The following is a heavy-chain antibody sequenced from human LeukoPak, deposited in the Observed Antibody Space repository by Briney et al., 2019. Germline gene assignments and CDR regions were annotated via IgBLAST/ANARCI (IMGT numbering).Heavy chain of an antibody. CDR3: ARGGGLDV. V-gene: IGHV3-7*03. Sequence: GGSLRLSCAVSGLTFSSSWMDWVRQAPGKGLEWVASINPDGNKKYSADSVKGRFTISRDNAENSLYLQMNSLRVEDTAVYFCARGGGLDVWGQGATVTVSS. J-gene: IGHJ6*02. CDR1: GLTFSSSW. CDR2: INPDGNKK. D-gene: IGHD3-16*01.